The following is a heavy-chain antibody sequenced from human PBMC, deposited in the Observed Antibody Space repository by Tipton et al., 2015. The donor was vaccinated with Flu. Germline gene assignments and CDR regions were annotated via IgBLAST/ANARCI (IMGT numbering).Heavy chain of an antibody. J-gene: IGHJ4*02. V-gene: IGHV3-23*01. CDR1: GFTFSSYG. CDR3: AKELWGNGNTGADFDY. D-gene: IGHD2-21*01. Sequence: GSLRLSCAASGFTFSSYGMSWVRQAPGKGLEWVSSISGSDGRTYYGDSVKGRFTISRDNSKNTLFLEMSSLRAEDTAVYYCAKELWGNGNTGADFDYWGQGTLVTVSS. CDR2: ISGSDGRT.